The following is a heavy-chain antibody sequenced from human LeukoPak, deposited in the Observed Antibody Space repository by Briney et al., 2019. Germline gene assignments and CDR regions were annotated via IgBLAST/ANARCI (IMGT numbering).Heavy chain of an antibody. CDR2: IGGSGGST. CDR3: AKGSTYHTCPFDY. J-gene: IGHJ4*02. D-gene: IGHD2-2*01. CDR1: GFTFSSYA. V-gene: IGHV3-23*01. Sequence: GGSLRLSCAASGFTFSSYAMRWVRQAPGKGLEWVSAIGGSGGSTYYADSVKGRFTISRDNSKNTLYLQMNSLRAEDTAVYYCAKGSTYHTCPFDYWGQGTLVTVSS.